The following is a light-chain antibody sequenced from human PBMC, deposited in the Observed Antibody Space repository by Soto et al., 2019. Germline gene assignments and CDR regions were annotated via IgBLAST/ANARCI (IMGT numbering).Light chain of an antibody. Sequence: AIRMTQSPSSFSASTGDRVTITCRASQGISSYLAWYQQKPGKAPKLLIYAASNLQSGVPSRFSGSGSGTDFTLTISSLKPEDFAMYYCLQHNDCPLSFGGGTKVDI. V-gene: IGKV1-8*01. CDR3: LQHNDCPLS. CDR2: AAS. CDR1: QGISSY. J-gene: IGKJ4*01.